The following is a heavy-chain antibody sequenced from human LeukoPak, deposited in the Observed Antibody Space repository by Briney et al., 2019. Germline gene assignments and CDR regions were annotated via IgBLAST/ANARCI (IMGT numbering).Heavy chain of an antibody. D-gene: IGHD3/OR15-3a*01. CDR3: ARDRTEGFDY. J-gene: IGHJ4*02. V-gene: IGHV1-69*04. CDR2: IIPILGIA. Sequence: RASVKVSCKASGGTFSSYAISWVRQAPGQGLEWMGRIIPILGIANYAQKFQGRVTITADKSTSTAYVELSRLRSDDTAVYYCARDRTEGFDYWGQGTLVTVSS. CDR1: GGTFSSYA.